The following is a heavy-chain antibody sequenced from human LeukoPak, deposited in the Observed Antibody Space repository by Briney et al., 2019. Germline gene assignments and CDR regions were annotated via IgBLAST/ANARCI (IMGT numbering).Heavy chain of an antibody. V-gene: IGHV4-34*01. CDR1: GASFGHYY. J-gene: IGHJ4*02. D-gene: IGHD2-2*01. Sequence: PSETLPLTCAVYGASFGHYYWTWIRRPPGKGLEWIGENHPSGITNYNPSLKSRVTISVDTSKNQFSLNLSSVTAADTAVYYCARGRRPYDFDYWGQGTLVTVSS. CDR3: ARGRRPYDFDY. CDR2: NHPSGIT.